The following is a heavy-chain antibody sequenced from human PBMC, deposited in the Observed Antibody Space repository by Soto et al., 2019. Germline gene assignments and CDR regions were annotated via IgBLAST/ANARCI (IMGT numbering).Heavy chain of an antibody. CDR3: ARERTGTTSMDV. CDR2: MNPNSGNT. CDR1: GYTFSNYD. J-gene: IGHJ6*02. V-gene: IGHV1-8*01. D-gene: IGHD1-1*01. Sequence: QVQLVQSGAELKKPGASVKVSCKASGYTFSNYDINWVRQATGQGLEWMGWMNPNSGNTGYAQKFQGRVTMTRNTSISTAYMELSSLRSEDTAVYYCARERTGTTSMDVWGQGTTVTVSS.